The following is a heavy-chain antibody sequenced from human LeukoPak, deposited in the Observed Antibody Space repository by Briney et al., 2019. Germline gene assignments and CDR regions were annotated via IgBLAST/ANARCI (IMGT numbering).Heavy chain of an antibody. CDR1: GYTFTGYY. CDR3: ARARLGYYGSGNTRNWFDP. Sequence: GASVKVSCKASGYTFTGYYMHWVRQAPGQGLEWMGWINPNSGGTNYAQKFQGRVTMTRDTSISTAYMELSRLRSDDTAVYYCARARLGYYGSGNTRNWFDPWGQGTLVTVSS. D-gene: IGHD3-10*01. J-gene: IGHJ5*02. V-gene: IGHV1-2*02. CDR2: INPNSGGT.